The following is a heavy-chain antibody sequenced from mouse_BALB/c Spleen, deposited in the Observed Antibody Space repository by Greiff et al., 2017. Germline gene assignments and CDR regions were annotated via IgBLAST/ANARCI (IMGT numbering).Heavy chain of an antibody. J-gene: IGHJ3*01. CDR3: ARNFEYGNYLFAY. CDR2: IWGGGST. CDR1: GFSLSRYS. D-gene: IGHD2-10*02. Sequence: VKLVESGPGLVAPSQSLSITCTVSGFSLSRYSVHWVRQPPGKGLEWLGMIWGGGSTDYNSALKSRLSISKDNSKSQVFLKMNSLQTDDTAMYYCARNFEYGNYLFAYWGQGTLVTVSA. V-gene: IGHV2-6-4*01.